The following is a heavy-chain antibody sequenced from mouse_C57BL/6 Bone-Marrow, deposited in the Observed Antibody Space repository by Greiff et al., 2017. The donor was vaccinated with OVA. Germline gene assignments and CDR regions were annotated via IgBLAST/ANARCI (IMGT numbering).Heavy chain of an antibody. CDR3: EFYYGSSYRYFDV. CDR1: GYSFTDYN. Sequence: VQLQQSGPELVKPGASVKISCKASGYSFTDYNMNWVKQSNGKSLEWIGVINPNYGTTSYNQKFKGKATLTVDQSSSTAYMQLNSLTSEDSAVYYCEFYYGSSYRYFDVWGTGTTVTVSS. CDR2: INPNYGTT. V-gene: IGHV1-39*01. D-gene: IGHD1-1*01. J-gene: IGHJ1*03.